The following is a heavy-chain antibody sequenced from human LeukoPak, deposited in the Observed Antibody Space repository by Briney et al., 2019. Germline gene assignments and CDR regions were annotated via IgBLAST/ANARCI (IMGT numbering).Heavy chain of an antibody. CDR2: ISNNGGST. Sequence: GGSLRLSCAASGFTFSYYAMHWVRQAPGKGLEYVSAISNNGGSTYYANSVKGRFTISRDNSKNTLYLQMGSLRAEDMAVYYCARAKGRLLSAFDIWGHGTMVSVSS. CDR1: GFTFSYYA. J-gene: IGHJ3*02. V-gene: IGHV3-64*01. CDR3: ARAKGRLLSAFDI. D-gene: IGHD2-21*02.